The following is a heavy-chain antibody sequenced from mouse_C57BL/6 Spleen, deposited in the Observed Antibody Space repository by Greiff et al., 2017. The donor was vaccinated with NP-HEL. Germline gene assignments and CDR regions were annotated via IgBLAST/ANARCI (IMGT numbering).Heavy chain of an antibody. D-gene: IGHD1-1*01. CDR3: ARSLITTASVYAMDY. V-gene: IGHV1-69*01. CDR1: GYTFTSYW. Sequence: QVQLQQPGAELVMPGASVKLSCKASGYTFTSYWMHWVKQRPGQGLEWIGEIDPSDSYTNYNQKFKGKATLTVDKSSSTAYMQLSSLTSEDSAIYYSARSLITTASVYAMDYWGPGTSVTVSS. J-gene: IGHJ4*01. CDR2: IDPSDSYT.